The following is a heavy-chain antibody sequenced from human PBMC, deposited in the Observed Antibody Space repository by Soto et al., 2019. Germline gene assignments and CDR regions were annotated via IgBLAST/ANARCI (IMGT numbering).Heavy chain of an antibody. V-gene: IGHV3-33*01. CDR1: GFTFSSYG. Sequence: QVQLVESGGGVVQPGRSLRLSCAASGFTFSSYGMHWVRQAPGKGLGWVAVIWYDGRNKYYAESVKGRFTISRDNSKNTLYLQMNSLRAEDTAVYYCARERSGSYDAFDIWGQGTMVTVSS. J-gene: IGHJ3*02. D-gene: IGHD1-26*01. CDR2: IWYDGRNK. CDR3: ARERSGSYDAFDI.